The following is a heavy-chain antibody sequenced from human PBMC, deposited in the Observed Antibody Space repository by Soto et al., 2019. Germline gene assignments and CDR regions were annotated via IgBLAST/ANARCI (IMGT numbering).Heavy chain of an antibody. CDR2: IYTTGST. V-gene: IGHV4-4*07. Sequence: PSETLSLTCNVLGGAISLDFWSWVRQSGGEGLEWIGRIYTTGSTNYNPSLRGRVAMFMDTSKNPFSLRLNSATAADTAMYYCVKHGFYSLQYWGQGIPVTVSS. D-gene: IGHD2-21*01. CDR3: VKHGFYSLQY. CDR1: GGAISLDF. J-gene: IGHJ4*02.